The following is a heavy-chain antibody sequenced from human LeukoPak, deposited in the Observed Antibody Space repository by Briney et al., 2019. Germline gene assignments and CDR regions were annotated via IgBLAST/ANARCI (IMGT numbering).Heavy chain of an antibody. CDR3: ARRGIAACPFDY. V-gene: IGHV3-11*01. J-gene: IGHJ4*02. D-gene: IGHD6-6*01. Sequence: GGSLRPSCAASGFTFSDYYMSWTRQAPGKGLEWVSYISSSGSTIYYADSVKGRFTISRDNAKNSLYLQMNSLRAEDTAVHYCARRGIAACPFDYWGQGTLVTVSS. CDR1: GFTFSDYY. CDR2: ISSSGSTI.